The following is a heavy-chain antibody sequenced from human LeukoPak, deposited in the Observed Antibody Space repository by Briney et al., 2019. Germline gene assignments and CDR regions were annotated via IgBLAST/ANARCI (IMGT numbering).Heavy chain of an antibody. CDR3: ARVGVSDCGGDCYDYYYYYMDV. CDR2: IYTSGST. Sequence: PSETLSLTCTVSGGSISSYYWSWIRQPAGKGLEWIGRIYTSGSTNYNPSLKSRVTMSVDTSKNQFSPKLSSVTAADTAVYYCARVGVSDCGGDCYDYYYYYMDVWGKGTTVTVSS. D-gene: IGHD2-21*02. J-gene: IGHJ6*03. V-gene: IGHV4-4*07. CDR1: GGSISSYY.